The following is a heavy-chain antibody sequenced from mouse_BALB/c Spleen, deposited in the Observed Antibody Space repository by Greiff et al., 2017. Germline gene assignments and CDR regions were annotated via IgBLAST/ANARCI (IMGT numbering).Heavy chain of an antibody. D-gene: IGHD2-4*01. V-gene: IGHV2-9*02. CDR3: ARDHYDFAMDY. CDR1: GFSLTSYG. Sequence: VKLVESGPGLVAPSQSLSITCTVSGFSLTSYGVHWVRQPPGKGLEWLGVIWAGGSTNYNSALMSRLSISKDNSKSQVFLKMNSLQTDDTAMYYCARDHYDFAMDYWGQGTSVTVSS. CDR2: IWAGGST. J-gene: IGHJ4*01.